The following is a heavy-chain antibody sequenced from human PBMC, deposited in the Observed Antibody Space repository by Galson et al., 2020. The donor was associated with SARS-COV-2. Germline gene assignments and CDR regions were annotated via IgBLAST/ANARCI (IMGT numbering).Heavy chain of an antibody. D-gene: IGHD1-1*01. V-gene: IGHV7-4-1*02. J-gene: IGHJ4*02. CDR3: ARDVVGLERPY. CDR2: INTNTGNP. Sequence: GESLKISCKASGYTFTSYAMNWVRQAPGQGLEWMGWINTNTGNPTYAQGFTGRFVFSLDTSVSTAYLQISSLKAEDTAVYYCARDVVGLERPYWGQGTLVTVSS. CDR1: GYTFTSYA.